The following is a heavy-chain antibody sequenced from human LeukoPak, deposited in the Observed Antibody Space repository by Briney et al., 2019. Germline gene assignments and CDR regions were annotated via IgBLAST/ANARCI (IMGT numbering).Heavy chain of an antibody. D-gene: IGHD1-26*01. CDR3: ARDQRASMGGGNFDY. CDR2: ISSSSSYI. Sequence: VGSLRLSCAASGFTFSSYSMNWVRQAPGKGLEWVSSISSSSSYIYYADSVKGRFTISRDNAKNSLHLQMNSLRAEDTAVYYCARDQRASMGGGNFDYWGQGTLVTVSS. V-gene: IGHV3-21*01. CDR1: GFTFSSYS. J-gene: IGHJ4*02.